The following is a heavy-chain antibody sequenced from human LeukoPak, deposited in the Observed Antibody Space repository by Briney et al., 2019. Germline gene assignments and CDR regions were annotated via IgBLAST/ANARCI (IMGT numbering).Heavy chain of an antibody. Sequence: SLRLSCAASGFTFDDYAMHWVRQAPGKGLGLVSGISWNSGSISYAASVKGRFTISRDNAKNSLYLQMNSLRAEDTALYYCAKALGGYCSGDSCYLGAFDIWGQGTMVTVTS. CDR1: GFTFDDYA. V-gene: IGHV3-9*01. J-gene: IGHJ3*02. D-gene: IGHD2-15*01. CDR2: ISWNSGSI. CDR3: AKALGGYCSGDSCYLGAFDI.